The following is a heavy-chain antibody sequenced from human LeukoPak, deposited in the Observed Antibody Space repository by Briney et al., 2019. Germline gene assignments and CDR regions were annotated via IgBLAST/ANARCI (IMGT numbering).Heavy chain of an antibody. CDR1: GFSFSSYW. J-gene: IGHJ4*02. Sequence: GGSLRLSCAASGFSFSSYWMHWVRQAPGKGLVWVSRINSDGRSTSYVDSVKDRFTISRDNAKNTLYLQMNNLRAEDTAVYYCARDVWGDRDSCFDCWGQGTLSPSPQ. CDR3: ARDVWGDRDSCFDC. CDR2: INSDGRST. D-gene: IGHD2-2*01. V-gene: IGHV3-74*01.